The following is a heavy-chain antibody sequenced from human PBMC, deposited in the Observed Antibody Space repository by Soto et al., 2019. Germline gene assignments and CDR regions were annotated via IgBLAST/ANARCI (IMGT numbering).Heavy chain of an antibody. CDR1: GFTFSSYA. CDR3: AKLGYYYDSSGYQKTLDAFDI. CDR2: ISGSGGST. V-gene: IGHV3-23*01. J-gene: IGHJ3*02. Sequence: PGGSLRLSCAASGFTFSSYAMSWVRQAPGKGLEWASAISGSGGSTYYADSVKGRFTISRDNSKNTLYLQMNSLRAEDTAVYYCAKLGYYYDSSGYQKTLDAFDIWGQGTMVTVSS. D-gene: IGHD3-22*01.